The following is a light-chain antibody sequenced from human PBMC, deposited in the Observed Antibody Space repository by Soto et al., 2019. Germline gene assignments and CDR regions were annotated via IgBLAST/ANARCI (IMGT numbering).Light chain of an antibody. CDR3: SSYTSATTYA. CDR2: DVS. V-gene: IGLV2-14*01. J-gene: IGLJ1*01. CDR1: SSDVGAYNY. Sequence: QSVLTQPASVSGSPGQSITISCTGTSSDVGAYNYDSWYQQYPGEAPKVIIYDVSHRPAGVSKRFSGSKSGNTASLTISGLQTQDEADYYCSSYTSATTYAFGTGTKVTVL.